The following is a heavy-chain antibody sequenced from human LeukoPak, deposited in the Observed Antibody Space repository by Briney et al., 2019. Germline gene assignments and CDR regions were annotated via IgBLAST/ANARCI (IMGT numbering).Heavy chain of an antibody. CDR2: ISSGGGSM. CDR3: ASVTSGYSYVAY. CDR1: GFTFSDYY. J-gene: IGHJ4*02. Sequence: GGSLRLSCAASGFTFSDYYMTWIRQAPGKGLEWVSYISSGGGSMYYADSVKGRFTISRDNAKNSLYLQMNSLRAEDTAVYYCASVTSGYSYVAYWGQGTLVTVSS. V-gene: IGHV3-11*01. D-gene: IGHD5-18*01.